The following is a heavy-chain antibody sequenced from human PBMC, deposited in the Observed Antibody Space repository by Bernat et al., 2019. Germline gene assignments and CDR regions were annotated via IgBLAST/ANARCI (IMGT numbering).Heavy chain of an antibody. CDR3: QDMGIVGAT. CDR1: GFTFRHAW. J-gene: IGHJ5*02. D-gene: IGHD1-26*01. CDR2: NTSKTDGGTT. Sequence: VRLGGSGGGLVKPGGSLRLSCSASGFTFRHAWLRWVRQAPGKGLECVSRNTSKTDGGTTDSAAPVKGRFTISRDDSKNTLYLQMNSLKTEDTAVDYGQDMGIVGATWGQGTLVTVSS. V-gene: IGHV3-15*01.